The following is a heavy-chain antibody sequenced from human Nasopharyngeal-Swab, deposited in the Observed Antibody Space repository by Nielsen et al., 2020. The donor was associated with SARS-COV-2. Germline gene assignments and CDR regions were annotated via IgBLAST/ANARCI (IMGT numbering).Heavy chain of an antibody. D-gene: IGHD4-17*01. CDR3: ARRLDGDYGNWFDP. V-gene: IGHV4-34*01. CDR1: GGSFSGYY. J-gene: IGHJ5*02. Sequence: SETLSLTCAVYGGSFSGYYWSWIRQPPGKGLEWIGEINHSGSTNYNPSLKSRVTISVDTSKNQFSLKLSSVTAADTAVYYCARRLDGDYGNWFDPWGQGTLVTVSS. CDR2: INHSGST.